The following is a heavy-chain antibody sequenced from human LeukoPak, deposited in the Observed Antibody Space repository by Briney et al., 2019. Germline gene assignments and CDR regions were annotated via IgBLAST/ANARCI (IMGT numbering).Heavy chain of an antibody. CDR1: GYSISSGYY. J-gene: IGHJ4*02. CDR2: IYHSGST. CDR3: ARDEMGDSSGYPSDY. Sequence: SETLSLTCTVSGYSISSGYYWGWIRQPPGKGLEWIGSIYHSGSTYYNPSLKSRVTISVDTSKNQFSLKLSSVTAADTAVYYCARDEMGDSSGYPSDYWGQGTLVTVSS. V-gene: IGHV4-38-2*02. D-gene: IGHD3-22*01.